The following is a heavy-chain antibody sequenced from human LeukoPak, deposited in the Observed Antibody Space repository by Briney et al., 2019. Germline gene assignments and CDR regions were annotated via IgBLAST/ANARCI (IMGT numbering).Heavy chain of an antibody. CDR2: TYFRSKWFN. V-gene: IGHV6-1*01. Sequence: SQTLSLTCAISGDSVSNNSVAWNWIRQSPSRGLEWLGRTYFRSKWFNDYAVSVRSRITITPDTSKNQISLQLTSVTPEDTGVYFCARGATPRVRSIYYGMDVWGQGTTVTVSS. D-gene: IGHD2-21*01. J-gene: IGHJ6*02. CDR1: GDSVSNNSVA. CDR3: ARGATPRVRSIYYGMDV.